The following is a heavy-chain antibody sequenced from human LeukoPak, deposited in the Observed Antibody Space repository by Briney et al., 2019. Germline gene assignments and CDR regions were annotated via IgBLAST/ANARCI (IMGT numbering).Heavy chain of an antibody. D-gene: IGHD3-22*01. J-gene: IGHJ6*02. CDR2: IYYSGST. V-gene: IGHV4-59*01. Sequence: SETLSLTCTVSGGSISSYYWSWIRQPPGKGLEWIGYIYYSGSTNYNPSLKSRVTISVDTSKNQFSLKLSSVTAADTAVYYCAGDRITIMLVAPYYHYDGMDVWGQGTTVSVSS. CDR3: AGDRITIMLVAPYYHYDGMDV. CDR1: GGSISSYY.